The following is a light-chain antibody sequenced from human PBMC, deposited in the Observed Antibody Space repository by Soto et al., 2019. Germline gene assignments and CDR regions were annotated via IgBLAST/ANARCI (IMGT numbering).Light chain of an antibody. V-gene: IGLV2-14*01. Sequence: QSALTQPASVSGSPGQSITISCTGTSSDVGGYNYVSWYQQHPGKAPKLMIYDVSNRPSGVSNRFSGSKSGNTASLTISGLQSVDEADYYCSSYTSSSTPVVFGGGNKLTVL. CDR1: SSDVGGYNY. J-gene: IGLJ2*01. CDR2: DVS. CDR3: SSYTSSSTPVV.